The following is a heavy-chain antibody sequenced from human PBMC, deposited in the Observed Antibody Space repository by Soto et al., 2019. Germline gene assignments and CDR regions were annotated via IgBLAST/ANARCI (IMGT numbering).Heavy chain of an antibody. D-gene: IGHD1-26*01. CDR1: GFIFENFG. V-gene: IGHV3-23*01. J-gene: IGHJ5*02. CDR2: ISGSGFKK. CDR3: AKNQGVELVPLATVDWFDP. Sequence: GGSLRLSCAASGFIFENFGMSWVRQAPGKGLEWISSISGSGFKKYYADSVKGRFTISSDNPKSTVYLELNNLSAEDTAVYHCAKNQGVELVPLATVDWFDPWGQGSVVTVSS.